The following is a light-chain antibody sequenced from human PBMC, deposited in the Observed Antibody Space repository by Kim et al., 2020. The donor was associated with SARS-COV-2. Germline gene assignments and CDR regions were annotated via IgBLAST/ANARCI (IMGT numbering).Light chain of an antibody. Sequence: EIVLTQSPGTLSLSPGERATLSCRASQSVSGSYLAWYQQKAGQAPRLLIYGASSRATGIPDRFSGSGSGTDFTLTISRREPEDFAVYYCQQYGSSPLTFWGGAKVGIK. CDR3: QQYGSSPLT. J-gene: IGKJ4*01. V-gene: IGKV3-20*01. CDR2: GAS. CDR1: QSVSGSY.